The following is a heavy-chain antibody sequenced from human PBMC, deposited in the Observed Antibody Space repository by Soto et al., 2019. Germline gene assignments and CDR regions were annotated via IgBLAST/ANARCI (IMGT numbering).Heavy chain of an antibody. V-gene: IGHV1-18*01. J-gene: IGHJ3*02. CDR1: GYTFTNYG. Sequence: ASVKVSCRASGYTFTNYGISWVRPAPGQGPEWMGWISAYNGNTNYAQKLQGRVTMTTDTSTSTAYMELRSLRSDDTAVYYCARSEWLFDAFDIWGQGTMVTVSS. CDR3: ARSEWLFDAFDI. D-gene: IGHD3-3*01. CDR2: ISAYNGNT.